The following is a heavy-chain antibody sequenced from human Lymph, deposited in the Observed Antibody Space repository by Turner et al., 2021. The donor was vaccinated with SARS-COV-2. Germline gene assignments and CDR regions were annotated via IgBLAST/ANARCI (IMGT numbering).Heavy chain of an antibody. CDR1: ANTFTGYY. J-gene: IGHJ4*02. V-gene: IGHV1-2*02. CDR3: GGGESKAGAGNQILDH. CDR2: INPKRGGN. Sequence: QVRLVQSGAEVKKPGASVIVSCKASANTFTGYYMHWVRQAPGQGPEWMGRINPKRGGNSHAKKFQGRGNMTREKSINKAYLGLGKLRSDQTAVYYWGGGESKAGAGNQILDHLGQENLVT. D-gene: IGHD6-19*01.